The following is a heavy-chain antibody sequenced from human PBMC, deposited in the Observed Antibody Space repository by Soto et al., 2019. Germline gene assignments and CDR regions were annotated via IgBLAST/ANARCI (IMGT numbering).Heavy chain of an antibody. CDR2: ISGSGVST. CDR1: GFTFNNFA. V-gene: IGHV3-23*01. J-gene: IGHJ6*02. CDR3: AKGVQGYGSVFPYYDMDV. Sequence: PGCSLRLACSSSGFTFNNFAMIWVRQAPGKGLEWVSTISGSGVSTYYADSVKGRFTISRDNSRNTLYLQMNSLRADDTAIYFCAKGVQGYGSVFPYYDMDVWGQGTTVTVSS. D-gene: IGHD6-19*01.